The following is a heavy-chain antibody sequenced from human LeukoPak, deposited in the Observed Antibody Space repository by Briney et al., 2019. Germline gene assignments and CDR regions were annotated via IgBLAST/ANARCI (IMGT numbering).Heavy chain of an antibody. J-gene: IGHJ4*02. Sequence: GDSLRLSCAVSGFTFSSYWMIWFRQAPGKGLEWVAHINQDGSVKNYVDSVKGRFTISRDNANNFLYLQMNSLRAEDTAVYYCAKDKNWNVCDYWGRGTLVTVSS. CDR2: INQDGSVK. CDR1: GFTFSSYW. V-gene: IGHV3-7*01. CDR3: AKDKNWNVCDY. D-gene: IGHD1-1*01.